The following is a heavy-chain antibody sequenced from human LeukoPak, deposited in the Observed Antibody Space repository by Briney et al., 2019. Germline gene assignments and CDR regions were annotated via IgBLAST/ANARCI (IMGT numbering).Heavy chain of an antibody. CDR1: GFTLSSHD. J-gene: IGHJ4*02. CDR2: IASGSQT. D-gene: IGHD5-18*01. CDR3: VREARGYNYTYVDY. V-gene: IGHV3-13*01. Sequence: GGSLRLSCTASGFTLSSHDMHWVRQVTGKGLEWIAAIASGSQTFYAGSVKGRFTIPRKDAQNFLYLPMNSLRAGDTDVYFCVREARGYNYTYVDYWGQGTLVSVLS.